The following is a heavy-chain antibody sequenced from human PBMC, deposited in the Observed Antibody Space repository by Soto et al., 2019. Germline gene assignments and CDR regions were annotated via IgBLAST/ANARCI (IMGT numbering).Heavy chain of an antibody. CDR3: ARDFCINGVCYYFFVY. CDR1: GFTFSSYS. D-gene: IGHD2-8*01. CDR2: ISSSSSYI. V-gene: IGHV3-21*01. J-gene: IGHJ4*02. Sequence: GGSLRLSCAASGFTFSSYSMNWVRQAPGKGLEWVSSISSSSSYIYYADSVKGRFTISRDNAKNSLYLQMNSLRAEDTAVYYCARDFCINGVCYYFFVYWGQGTLVTVS.